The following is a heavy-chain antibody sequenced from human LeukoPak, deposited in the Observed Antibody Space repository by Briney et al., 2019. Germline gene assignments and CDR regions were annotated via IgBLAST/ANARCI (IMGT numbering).Heavy chain of an antibody. CDR3: VRGGAGSGSFDF. J-gene: IGHJ4*02. CDR1: GCTFSSYW. V-gene: IGHV3-7*01. Sequence: GGSLRLSCVASGCTFSSYWMSWVRQAPGKGLEWVANVKQDETEKYYVDSVKGRFTVSRDNANNSLFLQMSYLGTEDTAVYYCVRGGAGSGSFDFWGQGTLVTVSS. CDR2: VKQDETEK. D-gene: IGHD1-26*01.